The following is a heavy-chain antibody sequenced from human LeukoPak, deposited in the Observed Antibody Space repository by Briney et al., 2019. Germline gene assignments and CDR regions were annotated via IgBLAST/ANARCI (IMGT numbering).Heavy chain of an antibody. D-gene: IGHD3-3*01. CDR3: ARREWSGCYADY. V-gene: IGHV1-2*02. CDR2: INPINGET. Sequence: ASVKVSCKASGYTFTGHYLHWVRQAPGQGLEWMGWINPINGETKYAQKFQGRVAMTSDTSISTAYMEVTRLTSDDTAVYYCARREWSGCYADYWGQGALITVSS. CDR1: GYTFTGHY. J-gene: IGHJ4*02.